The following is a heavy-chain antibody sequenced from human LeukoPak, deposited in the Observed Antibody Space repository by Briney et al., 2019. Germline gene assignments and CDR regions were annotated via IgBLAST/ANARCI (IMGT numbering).Heavy chain of an antibody. V-gene: IGHV4-30-4*01. Sequence: SETLSLTCTVSGGSISSGDYYWSWIRQPPGKGLEWIGYIYYSGSTYYNPSLKSRVTISVDTSKNQFSLKLSSVTAADMAVYYCARAADSKERNYFDYWGQGTLVTVSS. CDR3: ARAADSKERNYFDY. CDR1: GGSISSGDYY. D-gene: IGHD3-22*01. J-gene: IGHJ4*02. CDR2: IYYSGST.